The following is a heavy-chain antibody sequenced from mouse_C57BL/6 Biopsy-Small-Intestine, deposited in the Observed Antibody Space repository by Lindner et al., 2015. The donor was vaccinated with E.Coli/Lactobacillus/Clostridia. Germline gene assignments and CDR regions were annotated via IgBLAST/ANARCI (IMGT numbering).Heavy chain of an antibody. CDR1: GYTFTGYW. J-gene: IGHJ1*03. CDR3: ASPTVVAGDWYFDV. CDR2: ILPGSGST. D-gene: IGHD1-1*01. Sequence: VQLQGSGAELMKPGALVKLSCKATGYTFTGYWIEWVKQRPGHGLEWIGEILPGSGSTNYNEKFKGKATFTADTSSSTAYMQLSSLTTEDSAIYYCASPTVVAGDWYFDVWGTGTTVTVSS. V-gene: IGHV1-9*01.